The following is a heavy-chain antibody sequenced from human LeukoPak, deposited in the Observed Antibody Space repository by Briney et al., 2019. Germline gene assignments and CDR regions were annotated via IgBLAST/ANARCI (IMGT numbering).Heavy chain of an antibody. D-gene: IGHD2-2*01. CDR1: GFTFSSYA. V-gene: IGHV3-30*01. CDR2: ISYDGSNK. Sequence: GGSLRLSCAASGFTFSSYAMHWARQAPGKGLEWVAVISYDGSNKYYADSVKGRFTISRDNSKNTLYLQMNSLRAEDTAVYYCARFCSSTSCRSGSPPPWGQGTLVTVSS. CDR3: ARFCSSTSCRSGSPPP. J-gene: IGHJ5*02.